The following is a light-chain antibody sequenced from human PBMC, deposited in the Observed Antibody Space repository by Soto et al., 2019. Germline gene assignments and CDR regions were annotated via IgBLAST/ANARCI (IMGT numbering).Light chain of an antibody. J-gene: IGKJ4*01. V-gene: IGKV3-20*01. Sequence: ALTQSPGTLSSSPGERATLSCRASQSLSSNYLAWYQQKPGQAPRLLIYGASSRATGIPDRFSGSGSGTDFTLTIDRLESEDFAVYYCQQYNNWPPLTFGGGTKVKIK. CDR2: GAS. CDR3: QQYNNWPPLT. CDR1: QSLSSNY.